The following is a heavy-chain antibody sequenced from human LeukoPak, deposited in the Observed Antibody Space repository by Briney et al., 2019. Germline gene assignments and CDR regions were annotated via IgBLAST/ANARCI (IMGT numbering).Heavy chain of an antibody. V-gene: IGHV1-2*02. CDR1: GYTFTGYH. CDR2: INPNSGGP. D-gene: IGHD6-13*01. CDR3: AREVYSSKRITP. J-gene: IGHJ5*02. Sequence: GGSVTVSCMASGYTFTGYHMHEVRQAPGQGLEGMGWINPNSGGPNYAQMLKGRVTMTRDTSNSTAYMELSRLRSDDTAVYYCAREVYSSKRITPWGQGTLVTVSS.